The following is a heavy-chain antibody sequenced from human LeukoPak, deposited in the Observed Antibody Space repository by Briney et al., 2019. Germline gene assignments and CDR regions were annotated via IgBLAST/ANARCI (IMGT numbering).Heavy chain of an antibody. V-gene: IGHV4-34*01. D-gene: IGHD1/OR15-1a*01. Sequence: KPSETLSLTYAVYGGSFSGYYWSWIRQPPGKGLEWIGEINHSGSTNYNPSLKSRVTISVDTSKNQFSLKLSSVTAADTAVYYCARDKGMAETNFDYWGQGTLVTVSS. CDR2: INHSGST. CDR1: GGSFSGYY. CDR3: ARDKGMAETNFDY. J-gene: IGHJ4*02.